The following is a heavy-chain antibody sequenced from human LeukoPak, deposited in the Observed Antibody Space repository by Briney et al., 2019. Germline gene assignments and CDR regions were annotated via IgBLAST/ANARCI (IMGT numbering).Heavy chain of an antibody. V-gene: IGHV4-39*01. Sequence: SSETLSLTCTVSGGSISSTTYYWGWIRQPPGKGLEWIGSIYYSGSTYYNPSLKSRVTISVGTSKNRFSLRLSSVTAADTAVYYCARLRNYYYDSSGNGRKIYYFDYWGQGTLVTVSS. D-gene: IGHD3-22*01. CDR1: GGSISSTTYY. J-gene: IGHJ4*02. CDR2: IYYSGST. CDR3: ARLRNYYYDSSGNGRKIYYFDY.